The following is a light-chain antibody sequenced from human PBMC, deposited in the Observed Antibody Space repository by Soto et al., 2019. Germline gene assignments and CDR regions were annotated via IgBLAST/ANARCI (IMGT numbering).Light chain of an antibody. CDR3: QVWDATSDHPXV. Sequence: SYELTQPPSVSVAPGKTATISCGGNNVGSKSVHWYQQKPGLAPVLVIYSDTDRPSGIPERFSGSDSGNTATLTISRVEAGDEADYYCQVWDATSDHPXVFGTGNKVTVL. CDR2: SDT. V-gene: IGLV3-21*04. CDR1: NVGSKS. J-gene: IGLJ1*01.